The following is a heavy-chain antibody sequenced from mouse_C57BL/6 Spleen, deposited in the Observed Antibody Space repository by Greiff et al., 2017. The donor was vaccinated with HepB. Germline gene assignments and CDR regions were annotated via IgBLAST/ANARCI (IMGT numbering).Heavy chain of an antibody. J-gene: IGHJ1*03. V-gene: IGHV1-72*01. CDR1: GYTFTSYW. Sequence: QVQLKESGAELVKPGASVKLSCKASGYTFTSYWMHWVKQRPGRGLEWIGRIDPNSGGTKYNEKFKSKATLTVDKPSSTAYMQLSSLTSEDSAVYYCASPLWLRGDWYFDVWGTGTTVTVSS. CDR2: IDPNSGGT. CDR3: ASPLWLRGDWYFDV. D-gene: IGHD2-2*01.